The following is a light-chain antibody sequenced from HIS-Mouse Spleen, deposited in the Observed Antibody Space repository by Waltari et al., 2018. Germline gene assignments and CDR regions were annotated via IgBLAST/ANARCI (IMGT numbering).Light chain of an antibody. CDR3: QQYNNWPPVT. CDR2: GAS. J-gene: IGKJ2*01. V-gene: IGKV3-15*01. CDR1: QSVSSN. Sequence: EIVMTQSPATLSVSPGERATLSCRASQSVSSNLAWYQQKPGQAPRLLIYGASTRATGIPARFSGSVSGTEFTLTISSMQSEDFAVYYCQQYNNWPPVTFGQGTKLEIK.